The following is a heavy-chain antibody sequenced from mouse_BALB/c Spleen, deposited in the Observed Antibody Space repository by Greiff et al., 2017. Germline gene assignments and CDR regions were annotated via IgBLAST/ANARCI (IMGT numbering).Heavy chain of an antibody. J-gene: IGHJ2*01. CDR2: ISYSGST. D-gene: IGHD3-3*01. Sequence: DVKLQESGPSLVKPSQTLSLTCSVTGDSITSGYWNWIRKFPGNKLEYMGYISYSGSTYYNPSLKSRISITRDTSKNQYYLQLNSVTTEDTATYYCARGPLVGYYFDYWGQGTTLTVSS. CDR1: GDSITSGY. V-gene: IGHV3-8*02. CDR3: ARGPLVGYYFDY.